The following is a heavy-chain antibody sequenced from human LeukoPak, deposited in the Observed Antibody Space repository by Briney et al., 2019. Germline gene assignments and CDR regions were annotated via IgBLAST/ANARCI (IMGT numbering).Heavy chain of an antibody. CDR1: GGSMSTSNW. CDR2: AHHSGSS. Sequence: SETLSLTCAVSGGSMSTSNWWSWVRQPPGKGLEWIGEAHHSGSSSYGPSLTGRITISVDKSKNMLSLEVTSVTAADAAVYFCARHGGFFFDYWGQGILVTASS. V-gene: IGHV4-4*02. J-gene: IGHJ4*02. D-gene: IGHD3-16*01. CDR3: ARHGGFFFDY.